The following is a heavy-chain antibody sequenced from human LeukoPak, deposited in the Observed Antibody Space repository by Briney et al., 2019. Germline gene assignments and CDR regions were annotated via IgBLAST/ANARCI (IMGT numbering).Heavy chain of an antibody. J-gene: IGHJ5*02. Sequence: PGGSLRLSCAASKFNISYNYMSWVRQAPGKGLEWVSLIYSGGKIYYTDSVKGRFTISRDNAKNSLYLQMNSLRAEDTAVYYCARDGQFFTIFGVVHGWFDPWGQGTLVTVSS. CDR1: KFNISYNY. CDR3: ARDGQFFTIFGVVHGWFDP. CDR2: IYSGGKI. D-gene: IGHD3-3*01. V-gene: IGHV3-53*01.